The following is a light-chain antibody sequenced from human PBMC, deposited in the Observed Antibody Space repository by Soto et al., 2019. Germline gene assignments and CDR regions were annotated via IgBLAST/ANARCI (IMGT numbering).Light chain of an antibody. Sequence: DIPMTQSPSSLSASVGDRVTITCRASQSISSYLNWYQQKLGKAPKFLIYAASSLQSGVPSRFSGSGSGTDFTLTISSLQPEDFATYYCQQSYSTPRTFGQGTKVEIK. J-gene: IGKJ1*01. CDR3: QQSYSTPRT. CDR2: AAS. CDR1: QSISSY. V-gene: IGKV1-39*01.